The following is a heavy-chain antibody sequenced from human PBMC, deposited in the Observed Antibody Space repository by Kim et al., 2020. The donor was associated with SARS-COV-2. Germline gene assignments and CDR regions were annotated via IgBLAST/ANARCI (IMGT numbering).Heavy chain of an antibody. CDR1: GFTFFGHA. D-gene: IGHD2-21*01. CDR2: IDGSDGTT. Sequence: GGSLRLSCTTSGFTFFGHAMSWVRQAPGKGLEWVSSIDGSDGTTYYVDSVKGRFSISRDDSRNTLYLQMSALRADDTAAYYWLKGGWGWIWDYWGQGT. J-gene: IGHJ4*02. CDR3: LKGGWGWIWDY. V-gene: IGHV3-23*01.